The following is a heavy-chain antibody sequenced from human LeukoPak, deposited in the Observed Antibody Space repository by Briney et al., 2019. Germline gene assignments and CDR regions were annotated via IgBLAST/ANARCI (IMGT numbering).Heavy chain of an antibody. Sequence: SETLSLTCAVSGGSISSGGYSWSWIRQPPGKGLEWIGYIYHSGSTYYNPSLKSRVTISVDRSKNQFSLKLSFVTAADTAVYYCTRSAGTTRFDPWGQGTLVTVSS. D-gene: IGHD3-10*01. V-gene: IGHV4-30-2*01. CDR3: TRSAGTTRFDP. J-gene: IGHJ5*02. CDR2: IYHSGST. CDR1: GGSISSGGYS.